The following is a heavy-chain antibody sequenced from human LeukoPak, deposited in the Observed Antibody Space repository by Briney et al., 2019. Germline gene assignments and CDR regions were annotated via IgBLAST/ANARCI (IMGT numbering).Heavy chain of an antibody. J-gene: IGHJ5*02. CDR2: MNPNSGNT. CDR3: ARWGGDLGATGDDP. CDR1: GYTFTSYD. D-gene: IGHD1-26*01. V-gene: IGHV1-8*01. Sequence: ASVKVSCKASGYTFTSYDINWVRQATGQGLEWMGWMNPNSGNTGYAQKFQGRVTMTRNTSISTAYMKLSSLRSEDTAVYYCARWGGDLGATGDDPWGQGTLVTVSS.